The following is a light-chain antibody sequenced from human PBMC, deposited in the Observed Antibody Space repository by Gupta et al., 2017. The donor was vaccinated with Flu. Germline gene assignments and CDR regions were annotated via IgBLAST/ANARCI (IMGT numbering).Light chain of an antibody. J-gene: IGKJ2*01. CDR2: GAS. Sequence: SPXERATLSCRASQSVSSSYLAWYQQKPGQAPRLLIYGASSRATGIPDRFSGSGSGTDFTLTISRLEPEDFAVYYCQQYGSSPYTFGQGTKLEIK. V-gene: IGKV3-20*01. CDR3: QQYGSSPYT. CDR1: QSVSSSY.